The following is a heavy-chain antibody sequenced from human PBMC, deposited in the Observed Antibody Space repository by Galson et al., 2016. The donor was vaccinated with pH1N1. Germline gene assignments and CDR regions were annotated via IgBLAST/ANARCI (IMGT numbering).Heavy chain of an antibody. Sequence: SVKVSCKASGYTFTRYYFHWVRQAPGQGLEWMGVIDPSDGGTTYAQKFQGRVTITRDTSTSTVYVEVYSLKSEDTAVYYCTRDLGRLRDRWGQGTLVTVSS. V-gene: IGHV1-46*03. CDR3: TRDLGRLRDR. J-gene: IGHJ5*02. D-gene: IGHD1-26*01. CDR1: GYTFTRYY. CDR2: IDPSDGGT.